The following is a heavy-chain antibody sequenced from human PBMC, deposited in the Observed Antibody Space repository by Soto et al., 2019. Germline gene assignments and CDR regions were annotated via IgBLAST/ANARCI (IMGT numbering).Heavy chain of an antibody. Sequence: QVQLVESGGGVVQPGRSLRLSCAASGFTFSSYGMHWVRQAPGKGLDWVAVIWYDGSNKYYADSVKGRFTISRDNSKNTLYLQMNSLRAEDTAVYYCARQIAVAGTVLDYWGQGTLVTVSS. CDR3: ARQIAVAGTVLDY. V-gene: IGHV3-33*01. D-gene: IGHD6-19*01. CDR1: GFTFSSYG. CDR2: IWYDGSNK. J-gene: IGHJ4*02.